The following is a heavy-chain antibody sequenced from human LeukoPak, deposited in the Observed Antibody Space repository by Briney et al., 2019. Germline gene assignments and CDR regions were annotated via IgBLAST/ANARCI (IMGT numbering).Heavy chain of an antibody. CDR3: ARGLSPSDFDY. CDR1: GGSFSGYY. D-gene: IGHD3-10*01. J-gene: IGHJ4*02. V-gene: IGHV4-34*01. Sequence: SETLSLTCAVYGGSFSGYYRSWIRQPPGKGLEWIGEINHSGSTNYSPSLKSRVTISVDTSKNQFSLKLSSVTAADTAVYYCARGLSPSDFDYWGQGTLVTVSS. CDR2: INHSGST.